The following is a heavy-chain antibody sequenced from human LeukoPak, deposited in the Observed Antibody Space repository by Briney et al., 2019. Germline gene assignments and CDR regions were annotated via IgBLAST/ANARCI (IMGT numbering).Heavy chain of an antibody. V-gene: IGHV3-23*01. CDR3: AKGRELLPQPFDI. CDR1: GFSFSSYA. D-gene: IGHD1-26*01. CDR2: ICSSGGST. Sequence: GSMRLSCAASGFSFSSYATSWVRQAPGKGLEWVSAICSSGGSTYYADSVKGRFTISRDNSKNTLYLQMNSLRAEDTAVYYCAKGRELLPQPFDIWGQGT. J-gene: IGHJ3*02.